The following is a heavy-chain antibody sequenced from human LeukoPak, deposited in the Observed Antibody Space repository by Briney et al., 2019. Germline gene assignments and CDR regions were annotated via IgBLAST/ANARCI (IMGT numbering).Heavy chain of an antibody. D-gene: IGHD2-2*01. CDR1: GFPFVTYS. CDR3: ARGAGYCSILNCSGTGNRFDS. V-gene: IGHV3-21*01. Sequence: GGSLRLSCAASGFPFVTYSMSSVRQDPGKGLEWGSSIGGSGSHIYYADSMNGRFTISRDNAKNSLYLQMNGVGVDDTAVYFCARGAGYCSILNCSGTGNRFDSWGQGTLVTVSS. CDR2: IGGSGSHI. J-gene: IGHJ5*01.